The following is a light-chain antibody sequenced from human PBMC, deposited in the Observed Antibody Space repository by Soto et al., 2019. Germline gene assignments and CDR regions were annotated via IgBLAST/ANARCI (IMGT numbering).Light chain of an antibody. J-gene: IGKJ1*01. CDR3: QQYGHSPWT. V-gene: IGKV3-20*01. CDR2: AAS. CDR1: RSVSSNY. Sequence: VLTQSPGTLSLSPGERATLSCGASRSVSSNYLVWYQQKPGQPPRLLIYAASSRATGIPDRFTGSGSGTDFTLTISRLEPEDSAVYYCQQYGHSPWTFGQGTKV.